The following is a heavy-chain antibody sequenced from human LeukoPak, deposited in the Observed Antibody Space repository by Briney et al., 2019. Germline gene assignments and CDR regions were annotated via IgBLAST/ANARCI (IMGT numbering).Heavy chain of an antibody. Sequence: SETLSLTYTVSGGSISSYYWSWIRQPAGKGLEWIGRIYDGGSTNYNPSLKSRVTMSVDTSKNQISLKLKSVTAADTAVYYCARDSGTSGEVKFDPWGQGALVTVSS. J-gene: IGHJ5*02. CDR1: GGSISSYY. V-gene: IGHV4-4*07. CDR3: ARDSGTSGEVKFDP. D-gene: IGHD3-10*01. CDR2: IYDGGST.